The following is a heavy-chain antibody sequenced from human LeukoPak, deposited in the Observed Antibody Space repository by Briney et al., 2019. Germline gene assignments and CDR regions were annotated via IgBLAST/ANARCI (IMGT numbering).Heavy chain of an antibody. Sequence: ASVKVSFKASGYTFTGYYMHWVRQAPGQGLEWMGWINPNSGGTNYAQKLQGRVTMTTDTSTSTAYMELRSLRSDDTAVYYCARDGVNYDILTGYYKEWGQGTLVTVSS. J-gene: IGHJ4*02. D-gene: IGHD3-9*01. CDR1: GYTFTGYY. CDR3: ARDGVNYDILTGYYKE. CDR2: INPNSGGT. V-gene: IGHV1-2*02.